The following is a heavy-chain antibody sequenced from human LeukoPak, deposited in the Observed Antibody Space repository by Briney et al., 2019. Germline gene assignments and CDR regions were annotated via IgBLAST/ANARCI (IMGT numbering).Heavy chain of an antibody. J-gene: IGHJ4*02. CDR2: IYYSGST. V-gene: IGHV4-59*01. D-gene: IGHD5-18*01. CDR3: ARSRGYTYGFDY. CDR1: GGSISTYY. Sequence: PSETLSLTCTVSGGSISTYYWNWIRQPPGKGLEWIGYIYYSGSTNYNPSLKSRVTISVDTSRNHFSLRVSSVNAADTAVYYCARSRGYTYGFDYWGQGTLVTVSS.